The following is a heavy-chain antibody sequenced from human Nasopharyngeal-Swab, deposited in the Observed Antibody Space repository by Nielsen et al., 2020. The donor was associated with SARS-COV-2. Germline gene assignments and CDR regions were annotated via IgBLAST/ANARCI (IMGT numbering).Heavy chain of an antibody. Sequence: GGSLRLSCAASGFTFRGHWMHWVRQAPGKGLVGVSRIDLAGTATSYADSLKGRFTISRDNAKNSLYLQMNSLRAEDTAVYYCSGGNFVDSWGQGTLVTVSS. V-gene: IGHV3-74*01. CDR1: GFTFRGHW. J-gene: IGHJ4*02. CDR2: IDLAGTAT. CDR3: SGGNFVDS. D-gene: IGHD4-23*01.